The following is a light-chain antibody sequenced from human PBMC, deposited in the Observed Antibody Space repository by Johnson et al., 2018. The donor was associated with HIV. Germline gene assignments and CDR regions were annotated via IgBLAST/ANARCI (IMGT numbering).Light chain of an antibody. CDR1: SSNIGNNY. J-gene: IGLJ1*01. CDR2: DNN. CDR3: GTWDSSLSASV. Sequence: QSVLTQLPSVSAAPGQKVTISCSGSSSNIGNNYVSWYQQLPGTAPKLLIFDNNKRPSGIPDRFSGSKSGTSTTLGITGLQTGDEADYYCGTWDSSLSASVFGTGTKVTVL. V-gene: IGLV1-51*01.